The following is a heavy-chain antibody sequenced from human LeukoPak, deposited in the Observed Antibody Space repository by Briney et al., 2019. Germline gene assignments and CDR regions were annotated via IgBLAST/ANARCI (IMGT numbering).Heavy chain of an antibody. CDR3: AKYRGSYYDILASENAFDI. Sequence: PGGSLRLSCAASGSTFSSYAMSWVRQAPGKGLEWVSAISGSGGSTYYADSVKGRFTISRDNSKNTLYLQMNSLRAEDTAVYYCAKYRGSYYDILASENAFDIWGQGTMVTVSS. V-gene: IGHV3-23*01. CDR2: ISGSGGST. CDR1: GSTFSSYA. D-gene: IGHD3-9*01. J-gene: IGHJ3*02.